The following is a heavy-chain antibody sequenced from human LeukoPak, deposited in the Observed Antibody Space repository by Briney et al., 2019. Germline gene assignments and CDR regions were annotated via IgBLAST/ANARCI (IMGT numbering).Heavy chain of an antibody. CDR3: VRQAGVFDY. CDR1: GGSISSYY. J-gene: IGHJ4*02. CDR2: IYYSGST. D-gene: IGHD6-13*01. Sequence: SETLSLTCTVSGGSISSYYWSWIRQPPGKGLEWIGYIYYSGSTNYNPSLKSRVTISVDTSKNQFSLKLSSVTAADTAVYYCVRQAGVFDYWGQGTLVTVSS. V-gene: IGHV4-59*08.